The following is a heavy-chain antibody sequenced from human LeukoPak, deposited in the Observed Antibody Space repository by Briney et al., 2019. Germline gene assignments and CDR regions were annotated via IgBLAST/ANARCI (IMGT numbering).Heavy chain of an antibody. CDR1: GFTFSGYV. D-gene: IGHD1-26*01. J-gene: IGHJ6*02. CDR3: AREKWERHHCGVDV. V-gene: IGHV3-23*01. Sequence: GSLRLSCAASGFTFSGYVMSWVRQAPGKGLERVSGISGRSDSIYYADSVEGRFTISRDYSKSTVDLQMNSLRAEDTAVYYCAREKWERHHCGVDVWGQGTTVTVSS. CDR2: ISGRSDSI.